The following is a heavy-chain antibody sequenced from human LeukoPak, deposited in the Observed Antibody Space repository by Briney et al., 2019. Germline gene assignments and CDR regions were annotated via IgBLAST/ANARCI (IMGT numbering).Heavy chain of an antibody. CDR3: ARESAIVGATDFDY. V-gene: IGHV4-4*07. Sequence: SETLSPTCTVSGGSISSYYWSWIRQPAGKGLEWIGRIYTSGSTNYNPSLKSRVTMSVDTSKNQFSLKLSSVTAADTAVYYCARESAIVGATDFDYWGQGTLVTVSS. J-gene: IGHJ4*02. D-gene: IGHD1-26*01. CDR1: GGSISSYY. CDR2: IYTSGST.